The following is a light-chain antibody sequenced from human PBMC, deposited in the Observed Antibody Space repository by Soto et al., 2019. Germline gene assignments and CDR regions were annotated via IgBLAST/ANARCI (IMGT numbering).Light chain of an antibody. Sequence: QSVLTQPASVSGSPGQSITISCTGTSSDVGGYSYVSWYQQYPGKAPKLMIYDVSNRPSGDSNRFSGSKSGNTASLTISGLQAEDEADYYCSSYTTSGTLVVFGGGTKVTVL. CDR2: DVS. CDR3: SSYTTSGTLVV. V-gene: IGLV2-14*01. CDR1: SSDVGGYSY. J-gene: IGLJ2*01.